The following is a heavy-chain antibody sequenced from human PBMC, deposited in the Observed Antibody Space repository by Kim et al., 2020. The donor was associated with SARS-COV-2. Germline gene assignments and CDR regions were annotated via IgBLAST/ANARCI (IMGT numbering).Heavy chain of an antibody. J-gene: IGHJ6*02. D-gene: IGHD2-2*01. CDR1: GDSVSSNSAA. CDR2: TYYRSKWYN. Sequence: SQTLSLTCAISGDSVSSNSAAWNWIRQSPSRGLEWLGRTYYRSKWYNDYAVSVKSRITINPDTSKNQFSLQLNSVTPEDTAVYYCARDLHPPSGSSTSPSGMDVWGQGTTSPSP. CDR3: ARDLHPPSGSSTSPSGMDV. V-gene: IGHV6-1*01.